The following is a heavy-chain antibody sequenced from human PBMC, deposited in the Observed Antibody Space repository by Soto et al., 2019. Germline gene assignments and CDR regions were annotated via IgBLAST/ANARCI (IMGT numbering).Heavy chain of an antibody. J-gene: IGHJ4*02. CDR2: ISGSGGST. V-gene: IGHV3-23*01. CDR1: GFTFSSYA. D-gene: IGHD3-3*02. Sequence: PGGSLRLSCAASGFTFSSYAMSWVRQAPGKGLEWVSAISGSGGSTYYADSVKGRFTISRDDSKNTVYLQMNSLSAEDTAVYYCAKDLHYWSGCDYWGQGTLVTVSS. CDR3: AKDLHYWSGCDY.